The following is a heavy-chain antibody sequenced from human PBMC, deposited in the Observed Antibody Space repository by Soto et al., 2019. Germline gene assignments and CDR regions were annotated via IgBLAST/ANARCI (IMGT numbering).Heavy chain of an antibody. CDR3: ARSRFLYDYVGGSYRYFHFDY. J-gene: IGHJ4*02. CDR1: GGSFSGYY. D-gene: IGHD3-16*02. V-gene: IGHV4-34*01. CDR2: INHSGST. Sequence: QVQLQQWGAGLLKPSETLSLTCAVYGGSFSGYYWSWIRQPPGKGLEWIGEINHSGSTNYNPALKRRVTISVDTSKNQFSLKLSSVTAADTAVYYCARSRFLYDYVGGSYRYFHFDYWGQGTLVTVSS.